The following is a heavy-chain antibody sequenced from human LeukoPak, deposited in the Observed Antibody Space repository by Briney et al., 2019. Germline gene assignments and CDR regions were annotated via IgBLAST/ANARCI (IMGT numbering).Heavy chain of an antibody. V-gene: IGHV4-61*02. CDR2: IHTSGST. J-gene: IGHJ5*02. Sequence: PSETLSLTCTVSGGSISSGPYYWSWIRQPAGKGLEWIGRIHTSGSTDYTPSLKSRVTISLDTSENQVSLKLSSVTAADTAVYYRARGGYYGSGNDFRFDPWGQGTLVTVSS. D-gene: IGHD3-10*01. CDR3: ARGGYYGSGNDFRFDP. CDR1: GGSISSGPYY.